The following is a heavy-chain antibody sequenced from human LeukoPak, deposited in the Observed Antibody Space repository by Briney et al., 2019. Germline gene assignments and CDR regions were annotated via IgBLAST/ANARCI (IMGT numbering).Heavy chain of an antibody. CDR2: IRTKGNSYAA. Sequence: GGSLRLSCAASGFTFSSYSMNWVRQAPGKGLEWVGRIRTKGNSYAAGYTASVKGRFTISRDDSKSTAYLQLNSLKAEDTAVYYCTRPYGSGSYGSLDVWGQGTTVTVSS. CDR1: GFTFSSYS. V-gene: IGHV3-73*01. J-gene: IGHJ6*02. D-gene: IGHD3-10*01. CDR3: TRPYGSGSYGSLDV.